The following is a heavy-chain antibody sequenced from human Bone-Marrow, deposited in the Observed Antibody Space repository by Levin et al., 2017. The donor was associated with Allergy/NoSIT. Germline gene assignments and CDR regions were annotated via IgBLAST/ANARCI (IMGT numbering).Heavy chain of an antibody. Sequence: SETLSLTCTVSGGSINTDNSYWGWIRQPPGKGLEWIGTVFYSGTSYYSPSLKSRVSISVDTSRNQFFLRLYSVTATDTATYYCARQPYQYYYPSFASPFDVWGQGTLVIVSS. D-gene: IGHD3-10*01. CDR3: ARQPYQYYYPSFASPFDV. V-gene: IGHV4-39*01. CDR1: GGSINTDNSY. CDR2: VFYSGTS. J-gene: IGHJ3*01.